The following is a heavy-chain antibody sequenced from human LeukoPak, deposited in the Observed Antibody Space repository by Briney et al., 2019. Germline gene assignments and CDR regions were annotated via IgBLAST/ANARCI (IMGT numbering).Heavy chain of an antibody. V-gene: IGHV4-30-4*08. D-gene: IGHD2-2*01. CDR3: ARGYCSSTSCYLYY. J-gene: IGHJ4*02. CDR2: IYYSGST. Sequence: SETLSLTCTVSGGSISSGDYYWSWIRQPPGKGLEWIGYIYYSGSTYYNPSFKSRVTISVDTSKNQFSLKLSSVTAADTAVYYCARGYCSSTSCYLYYWGQGTLVTVSS. CDR1: GGSISSGDYY.